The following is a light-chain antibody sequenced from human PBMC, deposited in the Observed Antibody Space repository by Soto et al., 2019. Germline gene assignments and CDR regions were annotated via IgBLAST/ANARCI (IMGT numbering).Light chain of an antibody. Sequence: QSVLTQPRSVSGSPGQSVTISCTGTSSDVGGYNYVSWYQQHPGTAPKLMIYDVSQRPSGVPDRFSGSKSGNTASLTISGLQAEDEDDYYCCSYAGSHFLFGGGTKLTVL. CDR1: SSDVGGYNY. CDR2: DVS. CDR3: CSYAGSHFL. V-gene: IGLV2-11*01. J-gene: IGLJ2*01.